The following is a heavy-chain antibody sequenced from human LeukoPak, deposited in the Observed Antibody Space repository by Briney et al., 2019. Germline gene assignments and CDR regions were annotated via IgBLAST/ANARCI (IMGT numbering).Heavy chain of an antibody. D-gene: IGHD1-1*01. J-gene: IGHJ1*01. V-gene: IGHV1-46*01. CDR2: ISPSGGST. CDR3: AKVRDTGNDPAEYFQH. CDR1: GYTFTSNY. Sequence: ASVKVSCKAFGYTFTSNYMHWVRQAPGQGPEWMGVISPSGGSTTYAQKFQGRVTLTTDTSTNTAYMEVTSLRSDDTAVYYCAKVRDTGNDPAEYFQHWGQGTLVTVSS.